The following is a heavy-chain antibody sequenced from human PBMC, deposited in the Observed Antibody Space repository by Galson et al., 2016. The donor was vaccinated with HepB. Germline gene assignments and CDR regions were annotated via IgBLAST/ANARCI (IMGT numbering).Heavy chain of an antibody. CDR3: TRDGEGSGRYFDY. CDR2: VIPIFDKS. CDR1: GGTFSTRT. Sequence: SVKVSCKASGGTFSTRTISWVRQAPGQGLEWMGGVIPIFDKSNYAQKFQGRVTISADESTSTAYMDLSSLTSDDAALYYCTRDGEGSGRYFDYWGQGTLVTVSS. V-gene: IGHV1-69*13. D-gene: IGHD1-26*01. J-gene: IGHJ4*02.